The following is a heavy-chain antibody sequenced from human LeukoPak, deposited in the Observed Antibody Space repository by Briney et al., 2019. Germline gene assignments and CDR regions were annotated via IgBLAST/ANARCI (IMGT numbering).Heavy chain of an antibody. CDR2: ISPSGGST. J-gene: IGHJ6*02. D-gene: IGHD2-21*02. V-gene: IGHV1-46*01. CDR3: ARVTCPGGDCYYYYGLDV. CDR1: GYTFSRYY. Sequence: GASVKVSCKASGYTFSRYYMHWVRQAPGQGLEWMGIISPSGGSTTYAQKFQGRVTMTRDTSTSTVYMEPSSLRSDDTAVYYCARVTCPGGDCYYYYGLDVWGQGTTVTVSS.